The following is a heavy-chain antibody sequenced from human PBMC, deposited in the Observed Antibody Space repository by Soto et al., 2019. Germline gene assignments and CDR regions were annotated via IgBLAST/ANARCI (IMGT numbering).Heavy chain of an antibody. J-gene: IGHJ6*02. Sequence: SVKVSCKASGGTFSSYAISWVRQAPGQGLEWMGGIIPIFGTANYAQKFQGRVTITADESTSTAYMELSSLRSEDTAVYYCARGIGPHPYDILTGSFYGMDVWGQGTTVTVSS. V-gene: IGHV1-69*13. CDR1: GGTFSSYA. CDR2: IIPIFGTA. D-gene: IGHD3-9*01. CDR3: ARGIGPHPYDILTGSFYGMDV.